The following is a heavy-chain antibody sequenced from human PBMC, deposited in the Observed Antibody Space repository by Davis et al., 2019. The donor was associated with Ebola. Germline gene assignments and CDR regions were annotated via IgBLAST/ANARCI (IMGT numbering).Heavy chain of an antibody. CDR3: ARDGGSSWSDFDY. CDR1: GGSISSGGYY. D-gene: IGHD6-13*01. CDR2: IYYSGST. J-gene: IGHJ4*02. V-gene: IGHV4-31*03. Sequence: MPSETLSLTCTVSGGSISSGGYYWSWIRQHPGKGLEWIGYIYYSGSTYYNPSLKSRVTISVDTSKNQFSLKLSSVTAADTAVYYCARDGGSSWSDFDYWGQGTLVTVSS.